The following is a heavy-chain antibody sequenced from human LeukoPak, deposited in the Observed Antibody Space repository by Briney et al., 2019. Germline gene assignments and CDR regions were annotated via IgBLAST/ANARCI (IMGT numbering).Heavy chain of an antibody. Sequence: ASVKVSCKASGYTFTSYYMHWVRQAPGQGLEWLGIINPSGGSTSYAQKFQGRVTMTRDTSTSTVYMELSSLRSGDTAVYYCARGAVAGRRVDYWGQGTLVIVSS. CDR3: ARGAVAGRRVDY. J-gene: IGHJ4*02. CDR2: INPSGGST. V-gene: IGHV1-46*01. CDR1: GYTFTSYY. D-gene: IGHD6-19*01.